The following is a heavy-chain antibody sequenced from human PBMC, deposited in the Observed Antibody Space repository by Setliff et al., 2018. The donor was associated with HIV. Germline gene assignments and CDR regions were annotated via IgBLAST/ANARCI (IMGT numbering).Heavy chain of an antibody. J-gene: IGHJ4*01. D-gene: IGHD3-22*01. CDR3: ARLMHYYDSFWVLWRENYFDS. CDR2: IYSGGST. CDR1: GGSISSYF. Sequence: SETLSLTCTVSGGSISSYFWSWIRQPPGKALEWLGCIYSGGSTNYNPSLESRVTMSIDTSKSQFSLKLSSVTAADTAVYYCARLMHYYDSFWVLWRENYFDSWGRGTLVTVSS. V-gene: IGHV4-59*08.